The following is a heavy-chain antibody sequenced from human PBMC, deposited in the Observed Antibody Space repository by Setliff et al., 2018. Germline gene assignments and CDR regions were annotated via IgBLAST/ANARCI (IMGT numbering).Heavy chain of an antibody. CDR3: ARDPGHRSGTWSLDY. V-gene: IGHV4-39*07. CDR1: DVSISDTTYY. J-gene: IGHJ4*02. CDR2: VSFFGAS. Sequence: SETLSLTCSVSDVSISDTTYYWAWVRQPPGKGLEWIGTVSFFGASYSNPSLKSRVTISLDTSKNQFSLKLNSVTAADTAVYSCARDPGHRSGTWSLDYWGQGTLVTVSS.